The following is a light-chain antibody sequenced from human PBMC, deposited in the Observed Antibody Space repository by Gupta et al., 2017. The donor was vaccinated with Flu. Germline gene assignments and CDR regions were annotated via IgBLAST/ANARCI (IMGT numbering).Light chain of an antibody. V-gene: IGKV1-33*01. CDR1: RAIGRS. CDR2: DTV. CDR3: QQYDDFVYT. J-gene: IGKJ5*01. Sequence: PSSLSASIGDTVTITCQASRAIGRSLNWYQQKPSEAPKVLISDTVNLESGVPSRFSGSRSETDFTLTIKDLQAEDSAIYYCQQYDDFVYTFGRGTRLEI.